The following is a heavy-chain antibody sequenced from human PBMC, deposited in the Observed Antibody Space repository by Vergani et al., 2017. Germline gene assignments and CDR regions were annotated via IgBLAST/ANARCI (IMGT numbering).Heavy chain of an antibody. Sequence: QVQLQESGPGLVKPSETLSLTCTVSGGSVSSGSYYWSWIRQPPGKGLEWIGYIYYSGSTNYNPPLKSRVTISVDTSKNQLSLKLSSVTAADTAVYYCARDHCTNGVCNFDYWGQGTLVTVSS. CDR1: GGSVSSGSYY. J-gene: IGHJ4*02. V-gene: IGHV4-61*01. CDR3: ARDHCTNGVCNFDY. D-gene: IGHD2-8*01. CDR2: IYYSGST.